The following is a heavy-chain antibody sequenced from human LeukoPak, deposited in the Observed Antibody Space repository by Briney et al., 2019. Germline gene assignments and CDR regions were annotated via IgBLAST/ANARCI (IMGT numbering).Heavy chain of an antibody. CDR3: AMSGYSSSRFDY. J-gene: IGHJ4*02. D-gene: IGHD6-13*01. V-gene: IGHV3-48*01. Sequence: GGSLRLSCAASGFTFSSYSMNWVRQAPGKGLEWVSYISSSSTIYYADSVKGRFIISRDNAKNSLHLQMNSLRAEDTAVYYCAMSGYSSSRFDYWGQGTLVTVSS. CDR2: ISSSSTI. CDR1: GFTFSSYS.